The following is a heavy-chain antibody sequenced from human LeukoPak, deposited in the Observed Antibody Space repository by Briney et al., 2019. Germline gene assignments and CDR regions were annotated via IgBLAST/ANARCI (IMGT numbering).Heavy chain of an antibody. J-gene: IGHJ4*02. Sequence: GRSLRLSCAASGFTFDDYAMHWVRQAPGKGLEWVSGISWNSGSIGYADSVKGRFTISRDNAKNSLYLQMNSLRAEDTALYYCAKAGGYSSSWYYDYWGQGTLVTVSS. CDR2: ISWNSGSI. CDR1: GFTFDDYA. V-gene: IGHV3-9*01. D-gene: IGHD6-13*01. CDR3: AKAGGYSSSWYYDY.